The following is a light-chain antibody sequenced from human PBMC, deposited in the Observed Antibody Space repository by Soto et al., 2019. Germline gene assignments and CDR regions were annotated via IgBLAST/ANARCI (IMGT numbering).Light chain of an antibody. Sequence: DIQMTQSPFSLSAFVGDRVTITCRASQTIRSYVNWYQQKPGKAAKFLIYGASSLQSGVPSRFSGSRSGTDFTLTIDNLQPEDFATYFCQQSDTTPWTFGQGTKVEF. V-gene: IGKV1-39*01. CDR2: GAS. J-gene: IGKJ1*01. CDR3: QQSDTTPWT. CDR1: QTIRSY.